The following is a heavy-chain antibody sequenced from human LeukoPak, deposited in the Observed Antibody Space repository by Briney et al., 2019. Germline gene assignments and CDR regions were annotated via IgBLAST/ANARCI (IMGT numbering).Heavy chain of an antibody. D-gene: IGHD1-26*01. Sequence: GGSLRLSCAASGFTFSNAWMSWVRQAPGKGLEWVGRIKSKTDGGTTDYAAPVKGRFTISRDDSKNTLYLQMNSLKTEDTTVYYCTTFMVGARNDFDYGGQEPLVTVSS. V-gene: IGHV3-15*01. J-gene: IGHJ4*02. CDR1: GFTFSNAW. CDR2: IKSKTDGGTT. CDR3: TTFMVGARNDFDY.